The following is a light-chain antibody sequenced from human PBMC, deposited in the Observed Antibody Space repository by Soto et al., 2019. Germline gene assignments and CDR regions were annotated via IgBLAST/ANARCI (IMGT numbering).Light chain of an antibody. CDR3: QQRDNWPPTWT. CDR2: GAS. J-gene: IGKJ1*01. V-gene: IGKV3D-20*02. CDR1: QSVDSNS. Sequence: ENVLTQSPGTLSLSPGERVTLSCRASQSVDSNSLAWYQQKRGQAPRLLIYGASSRATGIPDRFSGSGSGTDFTLTISSLEPEDFAVYYCQQRDNWPPTWTFGQGTKVDIK.